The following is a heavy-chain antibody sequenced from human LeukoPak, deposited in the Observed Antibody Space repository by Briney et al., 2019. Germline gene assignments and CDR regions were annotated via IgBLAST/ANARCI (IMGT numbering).Heavy chain of an antibody. V-gene: IGHV3-11*01. Sequence: GGSLRLSCAASGFTFSDYYMSWIRQAPGKGLEWVSYISSSGSTIYYADSVKGRFTISRDNAKNSLYLQMDSLRAEDTAVYYCARDVGSGSYYWFDPWGQGTLVTVSS. J-gene: IGHJ5*02. CDR2: ISSSGSTI. D-gene: IGHD3-10*01. CDR1: GFTFSDYY. CDR3: ARDVGSGSYYWFDP.